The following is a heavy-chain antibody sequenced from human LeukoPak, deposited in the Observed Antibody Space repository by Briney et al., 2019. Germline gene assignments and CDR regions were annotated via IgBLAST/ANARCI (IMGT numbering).Heavy chain of an antibody. CDR2: IYYSGST. Sequence: SETLSLTCTVSGGSLSSSSYYWGWIRQPPGKGLEWIGSIYYSGSTYYNPSRKSRVTISVDTSKNQFSLKLSSVTAADTAVYYCARGITVVTPFDYWGQGTLVTVSS. V-gene: IGHV4-39*01. D-gene: IGHD4-23*01. CDR3: ARGITVVTPFDY. CDR1: GGSLSSSSYY. J-gene: IGHJ4*02.